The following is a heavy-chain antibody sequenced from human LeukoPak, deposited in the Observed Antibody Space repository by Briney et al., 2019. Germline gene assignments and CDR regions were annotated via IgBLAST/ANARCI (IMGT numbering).Heavy chain of an antibody. D-gene: IGHD3-10*01. CDR2: ISYDGSNK. J-gene: IGHJ5*02. CDR1: GFTFSSYA. Sequence: PGGSLRLSCAASGFTFSSYAMHWVRQAPGKGLEWVAVISYDGSNKYYAASVKGRFTISRDNAKNSLYLQMNSLRAEDTALYYCAKDNIWVGHNWFDPWGQGTLVTVSS. V-gene: IGHV3-30-3*01. CDR3: AKDNIWVGHNWFDP.